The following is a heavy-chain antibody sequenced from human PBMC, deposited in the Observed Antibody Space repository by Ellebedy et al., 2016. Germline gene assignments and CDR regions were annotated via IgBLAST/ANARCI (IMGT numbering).Heavy chain of an antibody. CDR1: GDSIISSSYC. D-gene: IGHD2/OR15-2a*01. CDR3: ARDNSMAL. J-gene: IGHJ4*02. CDR2: ICSRGNT. Sequence: SETLSLXXTVSGDSIISSSYCWGWIRQPPGKGLEWIGNICSRGNTFYNAPLRSRLTISVDTSKNQFSLKLSSVTAADTAVYYCARDNSMALWGQGTLVTVSS. V-gene: IGHV4-39*07.